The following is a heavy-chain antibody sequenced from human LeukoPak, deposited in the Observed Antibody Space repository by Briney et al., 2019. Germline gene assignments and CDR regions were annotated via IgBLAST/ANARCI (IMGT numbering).Heavy chain of an antibody. Sequence: PSETLSLTCTVSGGSISSDYWSWIRQPPGKGLEWIGEINHSGSTNYNPSLKSRVTISVDTSKNQFSLKLTSVTAADTSVYYCARGDLWGQGTLVTVSS. CDR1: GGSISSDY. CDR3: ARGDL. CDR2: INHSGST. V-gene: IGHV4-34*01. J-gene: IGHJ5*02.